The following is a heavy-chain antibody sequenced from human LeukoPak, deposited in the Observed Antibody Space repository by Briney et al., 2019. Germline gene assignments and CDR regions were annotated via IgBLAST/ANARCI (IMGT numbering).Heavy chain of an antibody. J-gene: IGHJ4*02. CDR1: GFPFSDFY. V-gene: IGHV3-11*04. CDR3: AKDGGTHFDH. Sequence: PGGSLRLSCAASGFPFSDFYMSWIRQAPGKGLEWVSYISSSGTTISYAQSVKGRFTITRDNAQNSLTLHMNTLRADDTAVYYCAKDGGTHFDHWGQGTLVTVSS. D-gene: IGHD1-26*01. CDR2: ISSSGTTI.